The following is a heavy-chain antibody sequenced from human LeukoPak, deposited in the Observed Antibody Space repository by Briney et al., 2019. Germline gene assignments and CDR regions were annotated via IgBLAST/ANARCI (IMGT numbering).Heavy chain of an antibody. Sequence: ASVKISCKASGYTFTDYYMHWVQQAPGKGLEWIGRVDPEDGETIYAEKFQGRVTITADTSTDTAYMELSSLRSEDTAVYYCAPSQTRSSFGNWFDPWGQGTLVTVSS. D-gene: IGHD5-18*01. V-gene: IGHV1-69-2*01. J-gene: IGHJ5*02. CDR3: APSQTRSSFGNWFDP. CDR1: GYTFTDYY. CDR2: VDPEDGET.